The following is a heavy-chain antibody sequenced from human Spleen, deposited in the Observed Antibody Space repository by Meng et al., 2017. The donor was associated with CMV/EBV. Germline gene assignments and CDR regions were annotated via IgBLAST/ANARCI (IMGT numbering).Heavy chain of an antibody. CDR2: IYPGDSDT. V-gene: IGHV5-51*01. CDR1: GYSFTSYW. Sequence: GESLKISCKGSGYSFTSYWIGWVRQMPGKGLEWMGIIYPGDSDTRYSPSFQGQVTISADKSINTAYLQWSSLKASDSAMYYCARAPPYDYGGNSGWFDPWGQGTLVTVSS. J-gene: IGHJ5*02. D-gene: IGHD4-23*01. CDR3: ARAPPYDYGGNSGWFDP.